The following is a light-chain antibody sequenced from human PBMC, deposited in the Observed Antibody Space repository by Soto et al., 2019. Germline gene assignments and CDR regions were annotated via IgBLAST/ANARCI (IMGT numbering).Light chain of an antibody. J-gene: IGKJ1*01. V-gene: IGKV3-20*01. CDR3: QQYNSYWRT. CDR2: GAS. Sequence: EIVLTQSPGTLSLSPGERATLSCRASQSVSNNYLAWYQQKPGQAPRLLLYGASTRATGISTRFSGGGSGTEFTLTISSLQPDDFATYYCQQYNSYWRTFGQGTKVDIK. CDR1: QSVSNNY.